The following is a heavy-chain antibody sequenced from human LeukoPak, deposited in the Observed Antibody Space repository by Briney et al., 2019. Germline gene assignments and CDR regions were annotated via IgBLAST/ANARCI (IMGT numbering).Heavy chain of an antibody. CDR3: AIMEAGYYFDY. J-gene: IGHJ4*02. CDR1: GGSISSYY. CDR2: IYTGGST. D-gene: IGHD2-8*01. Sequence: SETLSLTCTVSGGSISSYYWSWIRQPPGKGLEWIGYIYTGGSTNYNPSLNSRVTISVDTSKDQFSLKLSPVTAADTAVYYCAIMEAGYYFDYWGQGTLGTASS. V-gene: IGHV4-4*09.